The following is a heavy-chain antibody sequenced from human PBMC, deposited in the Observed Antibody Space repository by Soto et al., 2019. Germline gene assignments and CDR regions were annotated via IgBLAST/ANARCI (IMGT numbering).Heavy chain of an antibody. CDR1: GGTFSSYA. D-gene: IGHD2-2*01. CDR2: IIPIFGTA. CDR3: ARVGYCSSTSCYAGWFDP. Sequence: QVQLVQSGAEVKKPGSSVKVSCKASGGTFSSYAISWVRQAPGQGLEWMGGIIPIFGTANYAQKFQGRVTITADESTSTAYMELSSLRSEDTAVYYCARVGYCSSTSCYAGWFDPWGQGTLVTVSS. V-gene: IGHV1-69*01. J-gene: IGHJ5*02.